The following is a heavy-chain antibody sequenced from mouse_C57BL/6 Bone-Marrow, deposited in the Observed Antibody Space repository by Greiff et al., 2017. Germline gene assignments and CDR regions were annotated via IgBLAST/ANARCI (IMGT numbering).Heavy chain of an antibody. Sequence: QVQLQQSGPELVKPGASVKLSCKASGYTFTSYDINWVKQRPGQGLEWIGWIYPRDGSTKYNEKFKGKATLTVDTSSSTASMELHRLTSEDSAVYVCARDYGSCYWYFDVWGTGTTVTVSS. J-gene: IGHJ1*03. V-gene: IGHV1-85*01. D-gene: IGHD1-1*01. CDR1: GYTFTSYD. CDR3: ARDYGSCYWYFDV. CDR2: IYPRDGST.